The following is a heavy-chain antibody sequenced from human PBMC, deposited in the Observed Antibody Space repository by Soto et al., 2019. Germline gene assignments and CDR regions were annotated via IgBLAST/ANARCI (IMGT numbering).Heavy chain of an antibody. V-gene: IGHV4-59*11. CDR1: GGSISSLY. D-gene: IGHD2-15*01. CDR2: IYYRGST. J-gene: IGHJ6*02. Sequence: SQTLCLTCTVSGGSISSLYWSWIRQPPGKGLEWIGYIYYRGSTNYNPSLKSRVTISVDTSKNQSSLKLSSVTAADTAVYYCARDRTVVNFHYYYGMDVWGQGTTVTVSS. CDR3: ARDRTVVNFHYYYGMDV.